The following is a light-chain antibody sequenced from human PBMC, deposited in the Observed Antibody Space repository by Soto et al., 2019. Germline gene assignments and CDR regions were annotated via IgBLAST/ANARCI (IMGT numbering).Light chain of an antibody. Sequence: QSALTQPASVSGSPGQSITISCTGTSSDVGGYNYVSWYQQHPGKAPKLMIYEVSNGPSGVSNRFSGSKSGNTASLTISGLQAEDEADYYCSSYTSSSTLAVFGGGTQLTVL. J-gene: IGLJ7*01. CDR2: EVS. V-gene: IGLV2-14*01. CDR1: SSDVGGYNY. CDR3: SSYTSSSTLAV.